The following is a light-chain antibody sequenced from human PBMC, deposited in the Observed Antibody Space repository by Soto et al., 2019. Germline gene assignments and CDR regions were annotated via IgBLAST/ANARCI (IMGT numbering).Light chain of an antibody. V-gene: IGKV1-5*01. J-gene: IGKJ1*01. CDR3: QQYNSYSRT. CDR2: DVS. Sequence: DIQMTQSPSTLSASVGDRVTITCRASQSISSWLAWYQQKPGKAPNLFIYDVSSLEGGVPSRFSGSGSGTEFTLTISSLQPDDFATYYCQQYNSYSRTFGQGTKVDIK. CDR1: QSISSW.